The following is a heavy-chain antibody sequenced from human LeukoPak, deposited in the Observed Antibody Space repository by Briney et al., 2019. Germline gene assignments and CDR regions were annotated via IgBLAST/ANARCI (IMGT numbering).Heavy chain of an antibody. CDR1: GFTFSSYW. J-gene: IGHJ6*03. D-gene: IGHD1-26*01. CDR2: INSDGSST. CDR3: ARESPSSGSYWYYYYYMDV. Sequence: GGSLRLSCAASGFTFSSYWMHWVRQAPGKGLVWVSRINSDGSSTSYADSVKGRFTISRDNAKNSLYLQMNSPRAEDTAVYYCARESPSSGSYWYYYYYMDVWGKGTTVTVSS. V-gene: IGHV3-74*01.